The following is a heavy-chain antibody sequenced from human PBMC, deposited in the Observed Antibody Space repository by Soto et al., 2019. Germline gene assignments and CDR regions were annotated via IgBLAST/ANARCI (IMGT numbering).Heavy chain of an antibody. Sequence: SETLSLTCTVSGGSTSSGDYYWSWIRQPPGKGLEWIGYIYYSGSTYYNPSLKSRVTISVDTSKNQFSLKLSSVTAADTAVYYCARDQIGSSPLYYYYGMDVWGQGTTVTVSS. V-gene: IGHV4-30-4*01. CDR1: GGSTSSGDYY. D-gene: IGHD6-6*01. CDR3: ARDQIGSSPLYYYYGMDV. J-gene: IGHJ6*02. CDR2: IYYSGST.